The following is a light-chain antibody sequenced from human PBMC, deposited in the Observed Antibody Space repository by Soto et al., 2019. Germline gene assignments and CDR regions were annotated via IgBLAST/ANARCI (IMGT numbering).Light chain of an antibody. Sequence: EIVLTQFPATLSLSPGERATLSCRASQSVSNYLAWYQQKPGQAPRLLIYDASIRATVIPARFSGSGSGTDFTLTISSLEPEDFAVYYCQQRSNWPPKTFGGGTKVEIK. CDR3: QQRSNWPPKT. V-gene: IGKV3-11*01. CDR1: QSVSNY. CDR2: DAS. J-gene: IGKJ4*01.